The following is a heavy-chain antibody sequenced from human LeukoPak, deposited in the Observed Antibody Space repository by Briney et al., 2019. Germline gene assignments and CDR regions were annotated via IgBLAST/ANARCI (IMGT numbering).Heavy chain of an antibody. CDR2: MNPNSGNT. V-gene: IGHV1-8*01. J-gene: IGHJ4*02. D-gene: IGHD3-10*01. CDR3: ARGLNYYGSGSYPN. Sequence: GASVKVSCKASGYTFTSYDINWVRQATGQGLEWMGWMNPNSGNTGYAQKFQGRVIMTRNTSISTAYMELSSLRSEDTAVYYCARGLNYYGSGSYPNWGQGTLVTVSS. CDR1: GYTFTSYD.